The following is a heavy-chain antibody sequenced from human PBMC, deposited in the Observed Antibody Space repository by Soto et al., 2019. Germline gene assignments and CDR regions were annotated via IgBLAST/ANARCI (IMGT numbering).Heavy chain of an antibody. CDR2: ISTSNANT. CDR3: ARERDGSSWSSAESLQY. D-gene: IGHD6-13*01. Sequence: QVHLVQSGAEVKKPGASVKVSCKASGYIFSNSGISWVRQAPRQGLELMGWISTSNANTYYAQKFQGRVTMTTDTSTSTAYMELRSLRSDDTAVFYCARERDGSSWSSAESLQYWGQGTLVTVSS. CDR1: GYIFSNSG. J-gene: IGHJ1*01. V-gene: IGHV1-18*01.